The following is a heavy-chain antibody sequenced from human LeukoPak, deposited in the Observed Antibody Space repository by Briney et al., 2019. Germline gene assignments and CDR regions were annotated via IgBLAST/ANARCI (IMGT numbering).Heavy chain of an antibody. Sequence: PRGSLRLSCAASGFTFSSYAMSWVRQAPGKGLEWVSAISGSGGSTYYADSVKGRFTISRDNSKDTLYLQMNSLRAEDTAVYYCAKDILTGFYTPYYYYYGMDVWGQGTTVTVSS. J-gene: IGHJ6*02. V-gene: IGHV3-23*01. CDR3: AKDILTGFYTPYYYYYGMDV. CDR1: GFTFSSYA. D-gene: IGHD3-9*01. CDR2: ISGSGGST.